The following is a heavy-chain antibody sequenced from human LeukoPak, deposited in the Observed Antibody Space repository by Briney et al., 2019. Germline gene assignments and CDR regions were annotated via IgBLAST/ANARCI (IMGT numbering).Heavy chain of an antibody. D-gene: IGHD5-18*01. Sequence: SETLSLSCTVSGGSISSYYCSWIRQPPGKGLEWIGYIYYSGSTNYNPSLKSRVTISVDTSKNQFSLKLSSVTAADTALYYCARGRYSYGYYFDYWGQGTLVTVSS. CDR1: GGSISSYY. CDR2: IYYSGST. V-gene: IGHV4-59*01. CDR3: ARGRYSYGYYFDY. J-gene: IGHJ4*02.